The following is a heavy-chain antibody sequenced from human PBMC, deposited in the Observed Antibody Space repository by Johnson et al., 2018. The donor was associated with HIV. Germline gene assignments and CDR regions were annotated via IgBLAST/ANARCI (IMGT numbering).Heavy chain of an antibody. CDR2: IRSIDYGGTT. J-gene: IGHJ3*02. D-gene: IGHD3-3*01. CDR3: ARVPRKGFRPDAFDI. V-gene: IGHV3-49*03. CDR1: GFTFGDYA. Sequence: VQLVESGGDVVQPGRSLRLSCAASGFTFGDYAFSWFRQAPGKGPEWVGFIRSIDYGGTTESAASVKDRFTISRNDSKPIAYLQMRNLKIEDTAVYYCARVPRKGFRPDAFDIWGQGTVVTVSS.